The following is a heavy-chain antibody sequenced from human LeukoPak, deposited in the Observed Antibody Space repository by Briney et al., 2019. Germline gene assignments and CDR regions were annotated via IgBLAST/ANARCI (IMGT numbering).Heavy chain of an antibody. Sequence: KASETLSLTCTVSGGSISNYYWNWIRQPPGKGLEWIGYIYYSGSTAYNPSLKSRLTISLDTSKNQFSLKLSSVTAADTAVYYCARESQQLVRVPDYFYYYMDVWGKGTTVTISS. V-gene: IGHV4-59*12. J-gene: IGHJ6*03. CDR3: ARESQQLVRVPDYFYYYMDV. D-gene: IGHD6-13*01. CDR1: GGSISNYY. CDR2: IYYSGST.